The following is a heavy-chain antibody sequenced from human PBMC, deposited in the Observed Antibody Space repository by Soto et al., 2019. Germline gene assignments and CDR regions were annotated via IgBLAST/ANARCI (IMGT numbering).Heavy chain of an antibody. D-gene: IGHD3-16*02. V-gene: IGHV4-4*02. CDR2: IYHSGST. CDR1: GGSISSSNW. Sequence: SETLSLTCSVSGGSISSSNWWSWVRQPPGKGLEWIGEIYHSGSTNYNPSLKSRVTISVDKSKNQFSLKLSSVTAADTAVYYCARVVTLPIYYFAYWGQGTLVTVSS. J-gene: IGHJ4*02. CDR3: ARVVTLPIYYFAY.